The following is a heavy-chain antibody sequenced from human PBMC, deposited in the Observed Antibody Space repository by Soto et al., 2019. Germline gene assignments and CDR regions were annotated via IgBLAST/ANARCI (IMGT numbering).Heavy chain of an antibody. CDR2: IIPIFGAA. CDR3: AIVATILHYYYYGMDV. D-gene: IGHD5-12*01. Sequence: QVQLVQSGAEVKKPGSSVKVSCKASGGTFSSYAISWVRQAPGQGLEWMGGIIPIFGAANYAQKFQGRVTITADESTSTAYMELSSLRSEDTAVYYCAIVATILHYYYYGMDVWGQGTTVTVSS. CDR1: GGTFSSYA. J-gene: IGHJ6*02. V-gene: IGHV1-69*01.